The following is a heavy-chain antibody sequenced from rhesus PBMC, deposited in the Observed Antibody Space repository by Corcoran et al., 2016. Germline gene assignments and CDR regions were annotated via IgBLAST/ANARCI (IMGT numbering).Heavy chain of an antibody. Sequence: QVQLQESGPGVVKPSETLSLTCAVSGGSISGYYLWSWIRQPPGKGLVWIGYIYDGSGSTSYNPSLKSRVIISIDTSKNQFSLKLSSVTAADTAVYYCSRAECTGSGCYPRYFEFWGQGALVTVSS. CDR3: SRAECTGSGCYPRYFEF. CDR2: IYDGSGST. CDR1: GGSISGYYL. V-gene: IGHV4S7*01. J-gene: IGHJ1*01. D-gene: IGHD2-21*01.